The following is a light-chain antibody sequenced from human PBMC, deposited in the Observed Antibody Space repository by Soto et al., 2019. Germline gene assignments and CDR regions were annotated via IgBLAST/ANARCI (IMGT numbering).Light chain of an antibody. J-gene: IGLJ2*01. Sequence: QSVLTQPPSASGTPGQRVTISCSGSSSNIGSDTVSWYQHLPGTAPKLLIYNDNQRPSGVPERFFGSKSGTSVSLAISGLQSQDEADYYCAAWDDSLNGLVFGGGTKLTVL. V-gene: IGLV1-44*01. CDR1: SSNIGSDT. CDR3: AAWDDSLNGLV. CDR2: NDN.